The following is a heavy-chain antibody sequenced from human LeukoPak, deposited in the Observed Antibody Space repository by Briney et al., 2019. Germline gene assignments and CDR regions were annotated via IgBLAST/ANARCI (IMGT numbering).Heavy chain of an antibody. D-gene: IGHD6-13*01. CDR1: GGSISSYY. J-gene: IGHJ4*02. CDR2: IYCSGST. CDR3: ARLTGPDLAAAGISPTGYYFDY. Sequence: SETLSLTCTVSGGSISSYYWSWIRQPPGKGLEWIGYIYCSGSTNYNPSLKSRVTISVDTSKNQFSLKLSSVTAADTAVYYCARLTGPDLAAAGISPTGYYFDYWGQGTLVTVSS. V-gene: IGHV4-59*12.